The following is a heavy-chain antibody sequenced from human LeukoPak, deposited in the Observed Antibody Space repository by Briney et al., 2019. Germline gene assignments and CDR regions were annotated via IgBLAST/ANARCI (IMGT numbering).Heavy chain of an antibody. Sequence: ASVKVSCKASGYTFTGYYMHWVRQAPGRGLEWMGWINPNSGGTNYAQKLQGRVTMTRDTSISTAYMELSRLRSDDTAVYYCARALLWFGELLRYWGQGTLVTVSS. CDR3: ARALLWFGELLRY. J-gene: IGHJ4*02. CDR2: INPNSGGT. V-gene: IGHV1-2*02. D-gene: IGHD3-10*01. CDR1: GYTFTGYY.